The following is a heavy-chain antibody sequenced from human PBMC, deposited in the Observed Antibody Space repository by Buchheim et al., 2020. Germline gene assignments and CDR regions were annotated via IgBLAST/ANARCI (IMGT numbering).Heavy chain of an antibody. Sequence: QVQLVQSGAEVKKPGASVKVSCKASGYIFTDYYIHWVRQAPGQGLEWMGIINPSGASTSYAQKFQGRVIMTRDTSTRTVYMELSSLRPEDTAVYYCARGSSGSYINYFDYWGQGTL. CDR2: INPSGAST. V-gene: IGHV1-46*01. CDR1: GYIFTDYY. J-gene: IGHJ4*02. D-gene: IGHD3-10*01. CDR3: ARGSSGSYINYFDY.